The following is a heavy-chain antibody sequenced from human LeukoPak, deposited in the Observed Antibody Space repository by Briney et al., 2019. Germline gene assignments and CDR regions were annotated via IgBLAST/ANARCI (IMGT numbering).Heavy chain of an antibody. D-gene: IGHD3-16*02. Sequence: SETLSLTCTVSGGSISSSSYYWGWIRQPPGKGLEWIGSIYYSGSTYYNPSLKSRVTISVDTSKNQFSLKLSSVTAADTAVYYCARAPPYYDYVWGSYRYFRAFDIWGQGTMVTVSS. J-gene: IGHJ3*02. CDR3: ARAPPYYDYVWGSYRYFRAFDI. V-gene: IGHV4-39*07. CDR1: GGSISSSSYY. CDR2: IYYSGST.